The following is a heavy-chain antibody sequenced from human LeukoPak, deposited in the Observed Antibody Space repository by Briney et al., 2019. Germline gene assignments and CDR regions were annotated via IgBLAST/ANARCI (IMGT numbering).Heavy chain of an antibody. D-gene: IGHD3-10*01. CDR3: ARAAFGELLSNNWFDP. Sequence: SETLSLTCTVSGGSISSYYWSWIRQPPGKGLEWIGYIYYSGSTNYNPSLKSRVTISVDTSKNQFSLKLSSVTAADTAMYYCARAAFGELLSNNWFDPWGQGTLVTVSS. J-gene: IGHJ5*02. V-gene: IGHV4-59*08. CDR2: IYYSGST. CDR1: GGSISSYY.